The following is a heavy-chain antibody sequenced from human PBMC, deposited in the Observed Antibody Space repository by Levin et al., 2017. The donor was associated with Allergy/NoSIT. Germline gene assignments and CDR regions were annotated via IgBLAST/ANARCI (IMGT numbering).Heavy chain of an antibody. Sequence: GGSLRLSCAASGFTFSSYAMSWVRQAPGKGLEWVSAISGSGGSTYYADSVKGRFTISRDNSKNTLYLQMNSLRAEDTAVYYCAKMPLWFGEWGRILFDYWGQGTLVTVSS. CDR3: AKMPLWFGEWGRILFDY. CDR2: ISGSGGST. CDR1: GFTFSSYA. J-gene: IGHJ4*02. V-gene: IGHV3-23*01. D-gene: IGHD3-10*01.